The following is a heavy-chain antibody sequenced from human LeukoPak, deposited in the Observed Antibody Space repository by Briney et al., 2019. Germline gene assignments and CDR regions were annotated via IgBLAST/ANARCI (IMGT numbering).Heavy chain of an antibody. Sequence: SETLSLTCAVYGGSFSGYYWSWIRQPPGKGLEWIGEINHSGSTYYNPSLKSRVTISVDRSKNQFSLKLSSVTAADTAVYYCARGRRRYYYDSSGYGNWFDPWGQGTLVTVSS. V-gene: IGHV4-34*01. J-gene: IGHJ5*02. D-gene: IGHD3-22*01. CDR2: INHSGST. CDR1: GGSFSGYY. CDR3: ARGRRRYYYDSSGYGNWFDP.